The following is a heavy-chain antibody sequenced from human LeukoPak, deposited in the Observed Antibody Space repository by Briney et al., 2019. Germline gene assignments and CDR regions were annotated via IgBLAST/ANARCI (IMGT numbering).Heavy chain of an antibody. CDR3: AKGEDDSSGYDY. J-gene: IGHJ4*02. V-gene: IGHV3-23*01. CDR2: ISGSGGST. D-gene: IGHD3-22*01. Sequence: GGSLRLSCAASGFTFSSYAMSWVRQAPGKGLEWVSAISGSGGSTYYADSVKGRFTISRDNSKNTLYLQMNSPRAEDTAVYYCAKGEDDSSGYDYWGQGTLVTVSS. CDR1: GFTFSSYA.